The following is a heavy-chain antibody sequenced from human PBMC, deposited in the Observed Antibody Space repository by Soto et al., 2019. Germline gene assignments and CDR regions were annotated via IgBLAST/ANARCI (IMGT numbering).Heavy chain of an antibody. D-gene: IGHD2-8*01. Sequence: SQTLSLTCAISGDSVSSNSAAWNWIRQSPSRGLEWLGRTYYRSKWYNDYAVSVKSRITINPDTSKNQFSLQLNSVTPEDTAVYYCARGSDIVLMVYAIFGHYNLFDPWGQGTLVTVSS. J-gene: IGHJ5*02. CDR3: ARGSDIVLMVYAIFGHYNLFDP. CDR1: GDSVSSNSAA. V-gene: IGHV6-1*01. CDR2: TYYRSKWYN.